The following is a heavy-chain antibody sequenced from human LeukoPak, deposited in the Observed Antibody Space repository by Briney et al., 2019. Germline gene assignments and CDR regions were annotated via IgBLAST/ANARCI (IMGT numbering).Heavy chain of an antibody. J-gene: IGHJ5*02. V-gene: IGHV4-31*03. Sequence: SETLSLTCTVSGGSISSGGYYWSWIRQHPGKGLEWIGYIYYSGSTYYNPSLKSRVTISVDTSKNQFSLKLSSVTAADTAVYYCARLYSSSWSFNWFDPWGQGTLVTVSS. D-gene: IGHD6-13*01. CDR1: GGSISSGGYY. CDR2: IYYSGST. CDR3: ARLYSSSWSFNWFDP.